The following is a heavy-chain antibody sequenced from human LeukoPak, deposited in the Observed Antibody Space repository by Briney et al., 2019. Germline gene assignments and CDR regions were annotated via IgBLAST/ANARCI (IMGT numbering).Heavy chain of an antibody. V-gene: IGHV4-4*02. Sequence: PSETLSLTCAVSGGSISSSNWWSWVRQPPGKGLEWIGEIYHSGSTNYNPSLKSRVTISVDKSKNQFSLKLSSVTAADTAVHYCARVVSLLWFGELSNDAFDIWGQGTMVTVSS. J-gene: IGHJ3*02. CDR1: GGSISSSNW. CDR3: ARVVSLLWFGELSNDAFDI. D-gene: IGHD3-10*01. CDR2: IYHSGST.